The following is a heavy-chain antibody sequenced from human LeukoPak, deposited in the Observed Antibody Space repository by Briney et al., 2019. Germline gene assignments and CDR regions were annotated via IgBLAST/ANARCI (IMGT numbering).Heavy chain of an antibody. CDR3: AREGWFGELFHY. J-gene: IGHJ4*02. CDR2: ISSSSSYI. D-gene: IGHD3-10*01. Sequence: GGSLRLSCAASGFTFSSYSMNWVRQAPGKGLEWVSSISSSSSYIYYADSVKGRFTISRDNAKNSLYLQMNSLRAEDTAVYYCAREGWFGELFHYWGQGTLVTVSS. CDR1: GFTFSSYS. V-gene: IGHV3-21*01.